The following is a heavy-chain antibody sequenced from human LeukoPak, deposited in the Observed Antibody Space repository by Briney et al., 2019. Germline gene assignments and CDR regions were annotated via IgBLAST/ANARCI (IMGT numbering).Heavy chain of an antibody. CDR2: VNHSGST. Sequence: SETLSLTCAVYSGSFSGDYWSWIRQPPGRGLEWIGEVNHSGSTNYNPSLKSRVTISVGTSKNQFSLKLTSVTAADTAVYYCVRQHLPEYYFDYWGQGTLVTVSS. CDR1: SGSFSGDY. D-gene: IGHD6-13*01. J-gene: IGHJ4*02. CDR3: VRQHLPEYYFDY. V-gene: IGHV4-34*01.